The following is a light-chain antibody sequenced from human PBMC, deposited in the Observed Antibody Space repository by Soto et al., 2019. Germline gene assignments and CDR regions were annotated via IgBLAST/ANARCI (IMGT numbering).Light chain of an antibody. V-gene: IGLV2-14*03. Sequence: QSALTQPASVSGSPGQPIRISCTGTSSDVGGYNHVSWYHHHPGKAPKLLIYDDSHRPSGVSNRFSGSKSGNTASLTISGLQAEDEADYYCSSYTSNSHYVFGTGTKVTV. CDR2: DDS. CDR1: SSDVGGYNH. CDR3: SSYTSNSHYV. J-gene: IGLJ1*01.